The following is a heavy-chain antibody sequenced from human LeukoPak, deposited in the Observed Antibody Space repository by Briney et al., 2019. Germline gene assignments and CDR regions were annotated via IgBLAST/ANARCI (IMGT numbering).Heavy chain of an antibody. J-gene: IGHJ6*02. D-gene: IGHD5-12*01. CDR3: ARDSKPQDYIVATVTGAYYYYGMDV. CDR2: ISAYNGNT. Sequence: ASVKVSCKASGYTFTSYGISWVRQAPGQGLEWMGWISAYNGNTNYAQKFQGRVTITADESTSTAYMELSSLRSEDTAVYYCARDSKPQDYIVATVTGAYYYYGMDVWGQGTTVTVSS. CDR1: GYTFTSYG. V-gene: IGHV1-18*01.